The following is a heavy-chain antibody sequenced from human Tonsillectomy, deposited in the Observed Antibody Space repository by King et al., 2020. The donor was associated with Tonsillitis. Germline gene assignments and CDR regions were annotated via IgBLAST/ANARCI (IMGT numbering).Heavy chain of an antibody. V-gene: IGHV3-7*01. J-gene: IGHJ4*02. CDR1: GFTFSRYW. Sequence: VQLVESGGGLVQPGGSLRLSCAVSGFTFSRYWMSWVRQAPGKGLEGVANIKEDGSDKDYVDFVKGRFTISRDNAKNSLFLQMNSLRAEDTAVYYCATEGGRSGSGYWGQGTLVTVSS. D-gene: IGHD3-10*01. CDR3: ATEGGRSGSGY. CDR2: IKEDGSDK.